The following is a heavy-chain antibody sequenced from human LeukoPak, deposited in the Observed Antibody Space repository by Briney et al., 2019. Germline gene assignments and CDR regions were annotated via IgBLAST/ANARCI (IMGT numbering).Heavy chain of an antibody. D-gene: IGHD4-17*01. Sequence: SETLSLTCTVSGGSISSYYWSWIRQPPGKGLEWIGYIYYGGSTNYNPSPKSRVTISVDTSKNQFSLKLSSVTAADTAVYYCARQVPYGDYDTWGQGTLVTVSS. V-gene: IGHV4-59*08. CDR1: GGSISSYY. CDR3: ARQVPYGDYDT. CDR2: IYYGGST. J-gene: IGHJ4*02.